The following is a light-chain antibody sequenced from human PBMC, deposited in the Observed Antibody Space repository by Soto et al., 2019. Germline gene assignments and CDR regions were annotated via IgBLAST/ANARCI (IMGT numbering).Light chain of an antibody. V-gene: IGLV1-40*01. CDR3: RPEVSPRLSRFV. Sequence: QSVLTQPPSVSGAPGQRVSISCTGSSTNIGAGYGVHWYQPRPGTAPKLLIIGNTIRPSGVPTRFSASTSGTPASLAITGLQAVVVGDIYCRPEVSPRLSRFVLGTGTQLPVL. CDR1: STNIGAGYG. CDR2: GNT. J-gene: IGLJ1*01.